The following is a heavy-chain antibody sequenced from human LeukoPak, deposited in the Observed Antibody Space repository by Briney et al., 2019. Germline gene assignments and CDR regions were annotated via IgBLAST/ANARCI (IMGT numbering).Heavy chain of an antibody. CDR1: GFSVSANY. D-gene: IGHD3-22*01. V-gene: IGHV3-53*01. J-gene: IGHJ4*02. Sequence: PWGSLRLSCAASGFSVSANYMTWVRQAPGKGLEWVSLIYTSGSTFYADSVRGRFTISRDNSENTLYLDMNSLTAGGTAIYYCVKAHDSDSSFAYWGQGTLVTVSS. CDR3: VKAHDSDSSFAY. CDR2: IYTSGST.